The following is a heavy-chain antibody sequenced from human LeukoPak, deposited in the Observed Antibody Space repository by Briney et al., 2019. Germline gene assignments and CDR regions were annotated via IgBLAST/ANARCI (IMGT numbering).Heavy chain of an antibody. CDR2: ISSSSSTI. CDR3: ARGQYQLLSRGYYFDY. J-gene: IGHJ4*02. CDR1: GFTFSSYS. V-gene: IGHV3-48*04. Sequence: GGSLRLSCAASGFTFSSYSMNLVRQAPGKGLEWVSYISSSSSTIYYADSVKGRFTISRDNAKNSLYLQMNSLRAEDTAVYYCARGQYQLLSRGYYFDYWGQGTLVTVSS. D-gene: IGHD2-2*01.